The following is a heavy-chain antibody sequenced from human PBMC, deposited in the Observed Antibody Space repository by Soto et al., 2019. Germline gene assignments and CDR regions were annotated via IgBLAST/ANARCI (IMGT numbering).Heavy chain of an antibody. V-gene: IGHV3-30*04. CDR2: ISKDGMNK. D-gene: IGHD6-19*01. CDR1: GFSFSSYA. CDR3: ARDMYSSDYFVKWFEP. Sequence: QVRLVESGGGVVQPGRSLRLCCTASGFSFSSYAMYWFRQPPGKGLEWVAVISKDGMNKNYADSVKGRVTVSRDNANYSLDLQLNSLRGEDTAMYYCARDMYSSDYFVKWFEPRGQGTLVNVSS. J-gene: IGHJ5*02.